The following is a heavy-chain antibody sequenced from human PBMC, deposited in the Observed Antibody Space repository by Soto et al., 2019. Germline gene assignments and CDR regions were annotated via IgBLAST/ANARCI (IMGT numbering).Heavy chain of an antibody. V-gene: IGHV1-58*01. CDR2: IVVGSGNT. D-gene: IGHD6-13*01. Sequence: GASVKVSCKASGFTFTSSAVQWVRQARGQRLEWIGWIVVGSGNTNYAQKFQERVTITRDMSTSTAYMELSSLRSEDTAVYYCAAVAPSAAAGKLYYYYVMDFGAQGTTAPVSS. CDR3: AAVAPSAAAGKLYYYYVMDF. CDR1: GFTFTSSA. J-gene: IGHJ6*02.